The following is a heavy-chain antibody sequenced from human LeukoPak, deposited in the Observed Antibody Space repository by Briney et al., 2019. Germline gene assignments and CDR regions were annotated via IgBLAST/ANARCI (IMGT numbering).Heavy chain of an antibody. CDR2: IYYSGST. Sequence: SETLSLTCTVSGGSISSYYWSWIRQPPGKELEWIGYIYYSGSTNYNPSLKSRVTISVDTSKNQFSLKLSSVTAADTAVYYCARDSIVVVPAAILEWFDPWGQGTLVTVSS. CDR3: ARDSIVVVPAAILEWFDP. J-gene: IGHJ5*02. D-gene: IGHD2-2*01. V-gene: IGHV4-59*01. CDR1: GGSISSYY.